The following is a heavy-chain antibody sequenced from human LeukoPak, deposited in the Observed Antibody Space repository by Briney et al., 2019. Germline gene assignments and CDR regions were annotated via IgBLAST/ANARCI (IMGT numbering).Heavy chain of an antibody. J-gene: IGHJ5*02. CDR1: GYTFTSYG. D-gene: IGHD6-19*01. CDR2: ISAYNGNT. CDR3: AKSVAVAGYNWFDP. Sequence: GASVKVSCKASGYTFTSYGISWVRQAPGQGLEWMGWISAYNGNTNYAQKLQGRVTMTTDTSTSTAHMELRSLRSDDTAVYYCAKSVAVAGYNWFDPWGQGTLVTVSS. V-gene: IGHV1-18*01.